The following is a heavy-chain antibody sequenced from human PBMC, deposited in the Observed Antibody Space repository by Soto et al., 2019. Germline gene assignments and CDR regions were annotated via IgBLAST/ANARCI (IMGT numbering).Heavy chain of an antibody. V-gene: IGHV1-3*01. CDR1: GYTFTSYA. CDR2: INAGNGNT. J-gene: IGHJ5*02. Sequence: QVQLVQSGAEVKKPGASVKVSCKASGYTFTSYAIHWVRQATGQRLEWMGWINAGNGNTKYSQKFQGRVTITRDTSASTAYMELSSMRSEDTAVYYCARVSRYYYGSGRAAALDWFDPWGQGTLVTVSS. D-gene: IGHD3-10*01. CDR3: ARVSRYYYGSGRAAALDWFDP.